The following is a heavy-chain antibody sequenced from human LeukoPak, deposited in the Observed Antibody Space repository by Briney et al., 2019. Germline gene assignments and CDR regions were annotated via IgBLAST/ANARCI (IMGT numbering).Heavy chain of an antibody. V-gene: IGHV4-31*03. CDR2: IYYSGST. J-gene: IGHJ4*02. CDR3: ASHYYDSSGYSPDIDY. D-gene: IGHD3-22*01. Sequence: SQTLSLTCTVSGGSISSGGYYWSWIRQHPGKGLEWIGYIYYSGSTYYNPSLKSRVTISVDRSKNQFSLKLSSVTAADTAVYYCASHYYDSSGYSPDIDYWGQGTLVTVSS. CDR1: GGSISSGGYY.